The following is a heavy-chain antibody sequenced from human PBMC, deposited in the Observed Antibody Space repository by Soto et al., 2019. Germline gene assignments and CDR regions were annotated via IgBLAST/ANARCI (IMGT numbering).Heavy chain of an antibody. CDR3: ARDPKRGYSYGFDY. V-gene: IGHV4-31*03. CDR1: GGSISSGGYY. Sequence: PSETLSLTCTVSGGSISSGGYYCSWIRQHPGKGLEWIGYIYYSGSTYYNPSLKSRVTISVDTSKNQFSLKLSSVTAADTAVYYCARDPKRGYSYGFDYWGQGTLVTVSS. CDR2: IYYSGST. D-gene: IGHD5-18*01. J-gene: IGHJ4*02.